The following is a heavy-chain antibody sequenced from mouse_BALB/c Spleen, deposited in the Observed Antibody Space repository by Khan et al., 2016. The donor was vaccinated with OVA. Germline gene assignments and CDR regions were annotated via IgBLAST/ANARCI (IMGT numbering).Heavy chain of an antibody. D-gene: IGHD1-1*01. J-gene: IGHJ2*01. CDR1: GFTFSSYG. V-gene: IGHV5-17*02. CDR2: ISGDRNTI. CDR3: ATSYFYGYYFNY. Sequence: EVELVESGGDLVQPGGSRKLSCAASGFTFSSYGMHWVRQAPEKGLEWVAYISGDRNTIYYADTVKGRFTISRDNPRNTLFLQMTSLMSEDTAMYYCATSYFYGYYFNYWGRGTTLTVSS.